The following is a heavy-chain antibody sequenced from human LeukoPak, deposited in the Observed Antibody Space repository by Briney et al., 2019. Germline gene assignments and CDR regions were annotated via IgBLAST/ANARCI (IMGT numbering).Heavy chain of an antibody. CDR1: GGSISSYY. V-gene: IGHV4-59*01. CDR2: IYYSGST. CDR3: ARYIAVAYYFDH. Sequence: PSETLSLTCTVSGGSISSYYWSWIRQPPGKGLEWIGYIYYSGSTNYNPSLKSRVTISVDTSKNQFSLKLSSVTAADTAVYYCARYIAVAYYFDHWGQGTLVTVSS. J-gene: IGHJ4*02. D-gene: IGHD6-19*01.